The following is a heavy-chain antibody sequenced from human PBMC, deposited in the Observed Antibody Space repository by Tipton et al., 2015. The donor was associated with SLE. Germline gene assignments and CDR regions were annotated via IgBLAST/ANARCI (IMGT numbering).Heavy chain of an antibody. V-gene: IGHV3-30-3*01. CDR1: GFTFSSYA. D-gene: IGHD3-16*01. CDR2: ISYDGSNK. Sequence: SLRLSCAASGFTFSSYAMHWVRQAPGKGLEWVAVISYDGSNKYYADSVKGRFTISRDNAKNSLYLQMNSLRAEDTAVYYCARDTGGFYFDYWGQGTLVTVSP. J-gene: IGHJ4*02. CDR3: ARDTGGFYFDY.